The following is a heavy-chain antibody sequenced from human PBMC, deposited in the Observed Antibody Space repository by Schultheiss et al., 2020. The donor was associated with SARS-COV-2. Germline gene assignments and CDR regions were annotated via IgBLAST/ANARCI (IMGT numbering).Heavy chain of an antibody. J-gene: IGHJ4*02. CDR1: GFTFSSYS. CDR3: AKVPSWYYYDSSGYPDYFDY. D-gene: IGHD3-22*01. V-gene: IGHV3-48*01. Sequence: GESLKISCAASGFTFSSYSMNWVRQAPGKGLEWVSYISSSSSTIYYADSVKGRFTISRDNSKNTLYLQMNSLRAEDTAVYYCAKVPSWYYYDSSGYPDYFDYWGQGTLVTVSS. CDR2: ISSSSSTI.